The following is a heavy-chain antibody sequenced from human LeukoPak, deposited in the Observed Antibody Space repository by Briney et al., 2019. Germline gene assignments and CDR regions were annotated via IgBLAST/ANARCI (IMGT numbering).Heavy chain of an antibody. V-gene: IGHV4-39*07. CDR1: GGSISSSSYY. Sequence: SETLSLTCTVSGGSISSSSYYWGWIRQPPGKGLEWIGSIYYSGSTYYNPSLKSRVTISVDTSKNQFSLKLSSVTAADTAVYYCARDVVATDLLLRGYYYMDVWGKGTTVTVSS. D-gene: IGHD5-12*01. CDR3: ARDVVATDLLLRGYYYMDV. J-gene: IGHJ6*03. CDR2: IYYSGST.